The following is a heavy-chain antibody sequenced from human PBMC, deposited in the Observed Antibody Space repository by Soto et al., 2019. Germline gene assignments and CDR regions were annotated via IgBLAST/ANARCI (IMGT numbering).Heavy chain of an antibody. Sequence: EVQLLESGGGLVQPGGSLRLSCAASGFTVSSYAMNWVRQAPGKGLEWVSVISGSGGSTYYADSVKGRFTISRDNSKNTLYLQMNSLRAEDTAVYYCARRGPGTYFDYWGQGTLVTVSS. V-gene: IGHV3-23*01. CDR2: ISGSGGST. J-gene: IGHJ4*02. CDR1: GFTVSSYA. CDR3: ARRGPGTYFDY. D-gene: IGHD6-13*01.